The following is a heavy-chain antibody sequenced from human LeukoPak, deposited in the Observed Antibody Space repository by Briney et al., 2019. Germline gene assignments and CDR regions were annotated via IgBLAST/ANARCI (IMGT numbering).Heavy chain of an antibody. CDR1: GYTFTGYY. Sequence: GASVKVSCKASGYTFTGYYMHWVRQAPGQGLEWMGWINPNSGGTNYAQKFQGRVTMTMDTSISTAYMELSRLRSDDTAVYYCARGGYYDFWSGYFTFDYWGQGTLVTVSS. D-gene: IGHD3-3*01. CDR2: INPNSGGT. CDR3: ARGGYYDFWSGYFTFDY. V-gene: IGHV1-2*02. J-gene: IGHJ4*02.